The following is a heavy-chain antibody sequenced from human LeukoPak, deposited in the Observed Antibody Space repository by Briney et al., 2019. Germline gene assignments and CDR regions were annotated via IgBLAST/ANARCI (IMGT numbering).Heavy chain of an antibody. CDR3: ARDNDYGDYFDY. Sequence: PGGSLRLSCAASGFTFSSCEMNWGRQAPGKGLEWVSYISSSGITIYYADSVKGRFTISRDNAKNSLYLQMNSLRAEDTAVYYCARDNDYGDYFDYWGQGTLVTVSS. J-gene: IGHJ4*02. V-gene: IGHV3-48*03. CDR1: GFTFSSCE. D-gene: IGHD4-17*01. CDR2: ISSSGITI.